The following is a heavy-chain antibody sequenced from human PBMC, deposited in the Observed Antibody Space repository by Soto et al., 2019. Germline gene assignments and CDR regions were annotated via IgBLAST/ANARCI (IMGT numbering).Heavy chain of an antibody. D-gene: IGHD4-17*01. J-gene: IGHJ4*02. CDR3: ASRTLIYGDYDDY. CDR2: ISGSGGST. Sequence: GGSLRLSCAASGFTFSSYAMSWVRQAPGKGLEWVSAISGSGGSTYYADSMKGRFTISRDNAKNTLYLQMNSLRAEDTAVYYCASRTLIYGDYDDYWGQGTLVTVSS. CDR1: GFTFSSYA. V-gene: IGHV3-23*01.